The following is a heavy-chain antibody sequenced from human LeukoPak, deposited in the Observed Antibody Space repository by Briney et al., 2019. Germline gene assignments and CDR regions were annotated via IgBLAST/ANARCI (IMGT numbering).Heavy chain of an antibody. V-gene: IGHV4-4*02. Sequence: PSETLSLTCAVSGGSISSSNRWSWVRQPPGKGLEWIGEIYHSGSTYYNPSLKSRVTISVDTSKNQFSLKLSSVTAADTAVYYCARESRGSGSYYPAGYYYYYGMDVWGQGTTVTVSS. CDR1: GGSISSSNR. CDR3: ARESRGSGSYYPAGYYYYYGMDV. D-gene: IGHD3-10*01. J-gene: IGHJ6*02. CDR2: IYHSGST.